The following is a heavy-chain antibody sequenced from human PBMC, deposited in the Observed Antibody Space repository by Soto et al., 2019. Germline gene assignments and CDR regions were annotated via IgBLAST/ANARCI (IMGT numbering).Heavy chain of an antibody. Sequence: GGALRLLCAASGFTFSSYAITWVRQAPGKGLEWVSAIGSDGDSTFYADSVKGRFTISRDNSRNTLYLQMNSLRAEDTAVYFCAKHSRTNDFWSSAVKGAFDICGEVTTVPAS. CDR3: AKHSRTNDFWSSAVKGAFDI. CDR2: IGSDGDST. D-gene: IGHD3-3*01. CDR1: GFTFSSYA. V-gene: IGHV3-23*01. J-gene: IGHJ3*02.